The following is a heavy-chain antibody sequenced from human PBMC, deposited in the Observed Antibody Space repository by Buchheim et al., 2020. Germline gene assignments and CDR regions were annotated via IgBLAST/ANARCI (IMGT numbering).Heavy chain of an antibody. Sequence: QVQLQESGPGLVKPSETLSLTCTVSGGSISSYYWSWIRQPPGKGLEWIGYIYYSGSTNYNPSLKSRVTISVDTSKNQFSLKLSSVTAADTAVYYCARADYDFWSGTYYYYGMDVWGQGTT. V-gene: IGHV4-59*01. J-gene: IGHJ6*02. CDR2: IYYSGST. CDR1: GGSISSYY. CDR3: ARADYDFWSGTYYYYGMDV. D-gene: IGHD3-3*01.